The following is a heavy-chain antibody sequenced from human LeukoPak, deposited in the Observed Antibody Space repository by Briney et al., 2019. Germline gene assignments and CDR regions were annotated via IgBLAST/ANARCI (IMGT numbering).Heavy chain of an antibody. D-gene: IGHD4-17*01. V-gene: IGHV3-20*04. Sequence: GGSLRLSCAASGFTFDDYGMSWVRQAPGKGLEWVSGINWNGGSTGYADSVKGRFTISRDNAKNSLYLQMNSLRAEDTALYYCARDDYPYGDFYYYYYMDVWGKGTTVTVSS. J-gene: IGHJ6*03. CDR1: GFTFDDYG. CDR3: ARDDYPYGDFYYYYYMDV. CDR2: INWNGGST.